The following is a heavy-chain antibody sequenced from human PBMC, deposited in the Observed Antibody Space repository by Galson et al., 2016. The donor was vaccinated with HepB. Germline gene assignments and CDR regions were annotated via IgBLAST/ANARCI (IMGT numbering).Heavy chain of an antibody. D-gene: IGHD3-3*01. CDR2: MNPNSGNT. Sequence: SVKVSCKASGYTFTNYDINWVRQATGQGLEWMGWMNPNSGNTGYSQKFQGRVTMTRDTSISTAYMELNSLRSEDTAVYYCARAFLEQQKERATVFKKRTTYHYDMDVWGQGTTVTVSS. CDR1: GYTFTNYD. J-gene: IGHJ6*02. V-gene: IGHV1-8*01. CDR3: ARAFLEQQKERATVFKKRTTYHYDMDV.